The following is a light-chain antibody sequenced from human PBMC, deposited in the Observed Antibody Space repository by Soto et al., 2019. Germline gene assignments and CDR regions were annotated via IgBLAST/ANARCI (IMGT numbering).Light chain of an antibody. Sequence: EVVLTQSPGTLSLSPGERVTLSCRASQSVASSYLAWYQQKPGRAPRLLFDSASSRATGIPDRFSGSGSGTDFTLTISRLEPEDFAVYYCHHFGSLPETFGQGTNVA. V-gene: IGKV3-20*01. CDR1: QSVASSY. J-gene: IGKJ1*01. CDR2: SAS. CDR3: HHFGSLPET.